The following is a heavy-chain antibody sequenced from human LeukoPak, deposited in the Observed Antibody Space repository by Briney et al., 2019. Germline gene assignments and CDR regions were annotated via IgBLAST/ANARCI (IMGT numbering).Heavy chain of an antibody. CDR1: GITFNTYA. V-gene: IGHV3-23*01. CDR2: ISGGGNTT. D-gene: IGHD4-17*01. J-gene: IGHJ4*02. CDR3: AKGWATVPNDY. Sequence: GGSLKLSGEGPGITFNTYAMSWFRQAPGGGLNWVPGISGGGNTTYYTDSVKGRFAIYRDNSRNTLYLQMNSLRAEDTAVYFCAKGWATVPNDYWGQGTLVTVSS.